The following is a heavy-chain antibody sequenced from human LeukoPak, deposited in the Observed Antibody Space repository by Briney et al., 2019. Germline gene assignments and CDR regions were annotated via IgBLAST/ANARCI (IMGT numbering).Heavy chain of an antibody. J-gene: IGHJ4*02. V-gene: IGHV4-59*01. CDR2: IYYSGST. D-gene: IGHD5-12*01. Sequence: SETLSLTCTVSGGSISSYFWSWIRQPPGKGLEWIGYIYYSGSTNYNPSLKSRVTISVDTSKNQFSLKLSSVTAADTAVYYCARYSGYGYFDHWGQGTLVTVSS. CDR3: ARYSGYGYFDH. CDR1: GGSISSYF.